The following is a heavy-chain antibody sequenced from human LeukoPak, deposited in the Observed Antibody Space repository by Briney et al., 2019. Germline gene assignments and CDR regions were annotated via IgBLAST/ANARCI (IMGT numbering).Heavy chain of an antibody. J-gene: IGHJ5*02. CDR1: GGSLSSYY. V-gene: IGHV4-39*01. Sequence: SETLSLTCTVSGGSLSSYYWGWVRQPPGKGREWIGGIYYSGSTYYNPTLKSRVTISVDTSKNQFSLKLSSVTAADPAVYYCARLSSFSFEFDPWGQGTLVTVSS. CDR2: IYYSGST. D-gene: IGHD3-16*02. CDR3: ARLSSFSFEFDP.